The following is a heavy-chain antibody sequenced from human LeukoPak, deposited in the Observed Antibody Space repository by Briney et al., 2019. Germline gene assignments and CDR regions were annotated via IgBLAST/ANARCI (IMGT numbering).Heavy chain of an antibody. CDR3: ARGDCTTTRCKTSPFDY. D-gene: IGHD2-2*01. Sequence: GGSLRLSCAASGFTVSSNYMSWVRQAPGKGLEWVSDIYSCGTTYYADSVKGRFTISRDNAKNTLYLQMKTLRADDTAVYYCARGDCTTTRCKTSPFDYWGQGTLVTVSS. V-gene: IGHV3-53*01. CDR1: GFTVSSNY. CDR2: IYSCGTT. J-gene: IGHJ4*02.